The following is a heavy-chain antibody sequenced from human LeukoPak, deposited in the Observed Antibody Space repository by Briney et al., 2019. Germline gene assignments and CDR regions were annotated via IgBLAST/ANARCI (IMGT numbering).Heavy chain of an antibody. Sequence: GASVKVSCKASVGTFSSYSISWVRQAPGQGLEWMGGIIPIFGTANYAQKFQGRVTITADESTSTAYMELSSLRSEDTAVYYCAKDRDVLLWFGELRDWGQGTLVTVSS. CDR2: IIPIFGTA. J-gene: IGHJ4*02. CDR1: VGTFSSYS. D-gene: IGHD3-10*01. V-gene: IGHV1-69*13. CDR3: AKDRDVLLWFGELRD.